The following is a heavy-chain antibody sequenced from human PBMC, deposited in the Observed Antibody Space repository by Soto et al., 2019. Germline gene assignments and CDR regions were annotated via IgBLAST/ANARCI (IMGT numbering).Heavy chain of an antibody. Sequence: EVQLVESGGGLVQPGGSLRLSCAASGFSFSSYEMNWVRQAPGKGLEWVSYITISGDTIFYADSVKGRFTISRDNAKNSLYLRMNSLRAEDTAVYYCAREPSQSYFDYWGQGTLVPVSS. CDR1: GFSFSSYE. J-gene: IGHJ4*02. V-gene: IGHV3-48*03. CDR2: ITISGDTI. CDR3: AREPSQSYFDY.